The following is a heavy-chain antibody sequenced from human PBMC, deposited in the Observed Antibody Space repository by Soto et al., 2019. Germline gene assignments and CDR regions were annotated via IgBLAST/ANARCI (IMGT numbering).Heavy chain of an antibody. CDR3: AREYHPAWVEWLSAYFYYYGLDV. D-gene: IGHD3-3*01. V-gene: IGHV3-23*01. Sequence: EVQLLESGGGLVQPGGSLRLSCAASEFTFSSYAMSWVRQAPGKGLEWVSTISGSGGSTYYADSVKGRFTISRDISKNTLYLQMNSLRAEDTAVYYCAREYHPAWVEWLSAYFYYYGLDVWGQGTAVTVSS. CDR2: ISGSGGST. CDR1: EFTFSSYA. J-gene: IGHJ6*02.